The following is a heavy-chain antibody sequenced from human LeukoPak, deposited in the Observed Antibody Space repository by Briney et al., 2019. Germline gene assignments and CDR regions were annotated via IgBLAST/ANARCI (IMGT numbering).Heavy chain of an antibody. Sequence: PSETLSLTCTVSGGSISSYYWSWIRQPPGKGLEWIGYIHYSGSTNYNPSLKSRVTISVDTSKNQFSLKLNSVTAADTAVYSCARHYSGWLDWGQGTLVTVSS. J-gene: IGHJ4*02. CDR2: IHYSGST. CDR1: GGSISSYY. D-gene: IGHD6-19*01. V-gene: IGHV4-59*08. CDR3: ARHYSGWLD.